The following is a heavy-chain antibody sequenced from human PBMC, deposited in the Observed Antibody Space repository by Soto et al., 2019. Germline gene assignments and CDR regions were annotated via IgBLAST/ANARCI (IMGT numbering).Heavy chain of an antibody. D-gene: IGHD3-10*01. CDR3: ARDRNTMVRGVYYYYGMDV. J-gene: IGHJ6*02. Sequence: PSATLSLCCRVSDGSLIGYYWRLIRPPPGKGLEWIGYIYYSGSTNYNPSLKSRVTISVDTSKNQFSLKLSSVTAADTAVYYCARDRNTMVRGVYYYYGMDVWGQGTKVTFSS. CDR1: DGSLIGYY. CDR2: IYYSGST. V-gene: IGHV4-59*01.